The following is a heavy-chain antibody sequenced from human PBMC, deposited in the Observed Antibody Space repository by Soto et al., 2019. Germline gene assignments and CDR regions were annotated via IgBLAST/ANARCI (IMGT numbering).Heavy chain of an antibody. CDR3: ARREIQGPIDY. D-gene: IGHD1-26*01. V-gene: IGHV4-28*01. CDR2: IYYSGTT. Sequence: QVQLQESGPGLVKPSDTLSLTCAVSGYSISSSNWWGWIRQPPGKGLEWIGYIYYSGTTYYNPSLNSRVTMSVDTSINQFSLKLTSVTAVYTAVYYCARREIQGPIDYCRQGSLVTVSS. J-gene: IGHJ4*02. CDR1: GYSISSSNW.